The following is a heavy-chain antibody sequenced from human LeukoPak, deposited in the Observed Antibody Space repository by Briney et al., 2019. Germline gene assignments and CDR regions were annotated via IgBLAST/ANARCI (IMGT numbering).Heavy chain of an antibody. J-gene: IGHJ5*02. CDR1: GYTFTNNF. V-gene: IGHV1-2*02. CDR2: INPNSGGT. Sequence: GASVKVSCKASGYTFTNNFMHWVRQAPGQGLEWMGWINPNSGGTNYAQKFQGRVTMTRDTSISTAYMELSRLRSDDTAVYYCARDVGDQEGYSYGDNWFDPWGQGTLVTVSS. CDR3: ARDVGDQEGYSYGDNWFDP. D-gene: IGHD5-18*01.